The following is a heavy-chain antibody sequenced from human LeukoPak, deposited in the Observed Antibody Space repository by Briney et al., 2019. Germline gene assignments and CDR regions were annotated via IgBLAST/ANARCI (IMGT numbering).Heavy chain of an antibody. V-gene: IGHV3-7*01. CDR2: IKHDGSEK. D-gene: IGHD6-13*01. Sequence: GGPLRLSCAASGFSFSNYWMSWVRQAPGKGLEWVANIKHDGSEKYYVDSVKGRFTISRDNAKNSLRLQMNSLRAEDTAVYYCARRFPNPPPRAAAGTTIPLYDYWGQGTLVTVSS. J-gene: IGHJ4*02. CDR3: ARRFPNPPPRAAAGTTIPLYDY. CDR1: GFSFSNYW.